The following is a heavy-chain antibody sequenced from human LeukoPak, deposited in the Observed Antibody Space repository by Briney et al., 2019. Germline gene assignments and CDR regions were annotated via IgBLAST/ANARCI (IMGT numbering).Heavy chain of an antibody. V-gene: IGHV1-24*01. D-gene: IGHD2-15*01. CDR1: GYTLTELS. J-gene: IGHJ4*02. CDR3: ATFTYCSGGSCY. Sequence: ASVKVSCKVSGYTLTELSMHWVRQAPGKGLEGMGGFDPEDGETIYAQKFQGRVTMTEDTSTDTAYMELSSLRSEDTAVYYCATFTYCSGGSCYWGQGTLVTVSS. CDR2: FDPEDGET.